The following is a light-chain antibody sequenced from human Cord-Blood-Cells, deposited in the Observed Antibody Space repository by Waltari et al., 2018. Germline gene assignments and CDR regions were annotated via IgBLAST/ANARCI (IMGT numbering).Light chain of an antibody. Sequence: AIQLTQSPSSLSASVGDRVTITCRASQGISSALAWYQQKPGKAPKLLIYDASSLESGVPSRFSGSGSGTDFTLTIRSQKPEDVATYYCQQFNSYQVTSGQETRLEIK. J-gene: IGKJ5*01. CDR1: QGISSA. V-gene: IGKV1-13*02. CDR3: QQFNSYQVT. CDR2: DAS.